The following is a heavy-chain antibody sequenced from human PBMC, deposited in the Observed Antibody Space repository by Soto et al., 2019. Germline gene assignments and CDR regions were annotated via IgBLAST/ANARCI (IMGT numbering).Heavy chain of an antibody. CDR3: ARATLRYYAMDV. CDR2: INGGNGNT. J-gene: IGHJ6*02. Sequence: QVHLVQSGAEVREPGASVKVSCKASGDTVRSYGMHWVRQAPGQSLEWMGWINGGNGNTRYSEQFQGRVTITRDTSAGTAYMELRSLRPEDTAVFYCARATLRYYAMDVWGQGTTVTVSS. CDR1: GDTVRSYG. V-gene: IGHV1-3*01.